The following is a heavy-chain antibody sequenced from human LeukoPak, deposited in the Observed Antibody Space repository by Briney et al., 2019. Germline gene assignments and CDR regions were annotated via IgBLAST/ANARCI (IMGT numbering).Heavy chain of an antibody. CDR1: GFTFSNYA. CDR2: VSGSGDRT. J-gene: IGHJ4*02. V-gene: IGHV3-23*01. Sequence: GGSLRLSCAASGFTFSNYAMSWVRQAPGKGLEWISAVSGSGDRTYYAGSVKGRFTISRDNSKNIVYLRMNSLRAEDTAVYFCANSRGYGSGNLWGQGTLVTVSS. D-gene: IGHD3-10*01. CDR3: ANSRGYGSGNL.